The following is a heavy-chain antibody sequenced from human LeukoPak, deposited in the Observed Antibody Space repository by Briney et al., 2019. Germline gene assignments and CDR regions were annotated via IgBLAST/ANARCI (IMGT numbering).Heavy chain of an antibody. J-gene: IGHJ4*02. CDR1: GGTFSSYA. CDR2: IIPIFGTA. Sequence: GASVKVSCKASGGTFSSYAISWVRQAPGQGLEWMGGIIPIFGTANYAQKFQGRVTITADESTSTAYMALSSLRSEDTAVYYCAGVNPFYYDILTGYPYYFDYWGQGTLVTVSS. D-gene: IGHD3-9*01. V-gene: IGHV1-69*01. CDR3: AGVNPFYYDILTGYPYYFDY.